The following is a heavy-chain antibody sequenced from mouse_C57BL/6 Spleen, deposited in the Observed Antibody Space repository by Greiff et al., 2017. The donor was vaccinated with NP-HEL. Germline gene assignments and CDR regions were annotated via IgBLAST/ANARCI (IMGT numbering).Heavy chain of an antibody. V-gene: IGHV1-19*01. CDR1: GYTFTDYY. CDR3: ARGDYGNYEFAY. D-gene: IGHD2-1*01. Sequence: VQLKESGPVLVKPGASVKMSCKASGYTFTDYYMNWVKQSHGKSLEWIGVINPYNGGTSYNQKFKGKATLTVDKSSSTAYMELNSLTSEDSAVYYCARGDYGNYEFAYWGQGTLVTVSA. J-gene: IGHJ3*01. CDR2: INPYNGGT.